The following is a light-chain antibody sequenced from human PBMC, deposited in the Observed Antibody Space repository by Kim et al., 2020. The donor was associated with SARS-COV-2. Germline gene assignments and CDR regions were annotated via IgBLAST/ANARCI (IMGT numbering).Light chain of an antibody. CDR1: QTVNSRY. CDR3: QQYENSPWT. Sequence: PPGERSPPSCRASQTVNSRYLAWYQQKPGQAPRLLIYGASNRATGIPDRFSGSGSGTDFTLTISRLEPEDCAVYYCQQYENSPWTFGQGTKVDIK. J-gene: IGKJ1*01. CDR2: GAS. V-gene: IGKV3-20*01.